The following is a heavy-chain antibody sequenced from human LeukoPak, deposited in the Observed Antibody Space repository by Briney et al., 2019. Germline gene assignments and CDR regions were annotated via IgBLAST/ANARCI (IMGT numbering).Heavy chain of an antibody. CDR3: ARDPRLGASRPRGQNCFDL. CDR2: IYYSGST. V-gene: IGHV4-39*07. J-gene: IGHJ5*02. CDR1: GGSISSSSYY. D-gene: IGHD3-16*01. Sequence: PSETLSLTCTVSGGSISSSSYYWGWIRQPPGKGLEWLGSIYYSGSTYYNPSLKSRVTISVDTSKNQFSLKLSSVTAADTAVYYCARDPRLGASRPRGQNCFDLWGQGTLVTVSS.